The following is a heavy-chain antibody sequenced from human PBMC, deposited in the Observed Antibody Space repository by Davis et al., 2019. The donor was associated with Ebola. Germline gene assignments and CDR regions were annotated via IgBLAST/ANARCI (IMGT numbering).Heavy chain of an antibody. CDR3: ARYGAQLQHLDWLLYHRPLDY. D-gene: IGHD3-9*01. CDR1: RFTFSSYG. Sequence: GGSLRLSCAASRFTFSSYGMHWVRQAPGKGLEWVAFIRYDGSKKYYADSVKGRFTISRDNSENTLDLQMNSLRAEDTAVYYCARYGAQLQHLDWLLYHRPLDYWGQGTLVTVSS. V-gene: IGHV3-30*02. CDR2: IRYDGSKK. J-gene: IGHJ4*02.